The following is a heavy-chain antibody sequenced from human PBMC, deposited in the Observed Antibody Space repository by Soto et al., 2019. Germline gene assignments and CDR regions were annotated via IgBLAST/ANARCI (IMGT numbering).Heavy chain of an antibody. Sequence: SETLSLTCAVYGGSFSGYYWSWIRQPPGKGLEWIGEINHSGSTNYNPSLKSRVTISVDTSKNQFSLKLSSVTAADTAVYYCARTDVYDSSGYCTLMHAVAFWAQGTRVTVS. V-gene: IGHV4-34*01. CDR2: INHSGST. CDR3: ARTDVYDSSGYCTLMHAVAF. J-gene: IGHJ3*01. D-gene: IGHD3-22*01. CDR1: GGSFSGYY.